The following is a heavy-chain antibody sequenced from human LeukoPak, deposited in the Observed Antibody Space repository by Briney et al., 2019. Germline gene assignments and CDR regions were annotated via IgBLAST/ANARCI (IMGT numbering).Heavy chain of an antibody. CDR1: GGSISSSNW. CDR3: ASSQTVPAATTAEYFQH. J-gene: IGHJ1*01. V-gene: IGHV4-4*02. CDR2: IYHSGST. Sequence: SETLSLTCTVSGGSISSSNWWSWVRRPPGKGLEWIGEIYHSGSTNYNPSLKSRVTISVDKSKNQSSLKLSSVTAADTAVYYCASSQTVPAATTAEYFQHWGQGTLVTVSS. D-gene: IGHD2-2*01.